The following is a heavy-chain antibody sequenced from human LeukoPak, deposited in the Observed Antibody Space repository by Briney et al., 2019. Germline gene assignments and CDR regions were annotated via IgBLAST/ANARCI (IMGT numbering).Heavy chain of an antibody. J-gene: IGHJ4*02. V-gene: IGHV3-30*18. CDR1: GFPFSDYG. CDR2: ISHDGSNK. Sequence: GTSLRLSCAASGFPFSDYGMYWVRQAPGKGLEWLAVISHDGSNKYYADSVKGRITISRDNPMNTLYLQMNSLRAEDTAVYYCAKVRWGSDNALDSWGQGTLVTGSS. D-gene: IGHD3-16*01. CDR3: AKVRWGSDNALDS.